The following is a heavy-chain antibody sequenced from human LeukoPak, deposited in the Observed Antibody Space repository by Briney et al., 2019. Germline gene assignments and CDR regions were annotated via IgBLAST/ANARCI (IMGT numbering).Heavy chain of an antibody. V-gene: IGHV4-34*01. CDR3: ARGRYYGSGSYYSPLYWYFDL. J-gene: IGHJ2*01. Sequence: GSLRLSCAASGFTVSSNYMNWVRQAPGKGLEWIGEINHSGSTNYNPSLKSRVTISVDTSKNQFSLKLSSVTAAGTAVYYCARGRYYGSGSYYSPLYWYFDLWGRGTLVTVSS. CDR1: GFTVSSNY. D-gene: IGHD3-10*01. CDR2: INHSGST.